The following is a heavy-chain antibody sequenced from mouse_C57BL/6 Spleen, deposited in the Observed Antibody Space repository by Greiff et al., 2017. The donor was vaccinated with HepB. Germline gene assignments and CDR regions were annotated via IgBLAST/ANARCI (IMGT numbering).Heavy chain of an antibody. CDR3: AGPNYYYFDY. V-gene: IGHV1-64*01. J-gene: IGHJ2*01. Sequence: PGASFPLSCKAPGSPSTSYCLPWVKQRPGQALPPLGMIHPNSGSTNYNEKFKSKATLTVDNSSSTAYMQLSSLTSEDSAVYYCAGPNYYYFDYWGQGTTLTVSS. D-gene: IGHD1-1*02. CDR2: IHPNSGST. CDR1: GSPSTSYC.